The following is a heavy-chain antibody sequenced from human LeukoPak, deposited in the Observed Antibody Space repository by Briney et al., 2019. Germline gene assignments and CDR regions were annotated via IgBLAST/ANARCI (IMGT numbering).Heavy chain of an antibody. D-gene: IGHD3-22*01. CDR1: GFTFSNGW. J-gene: IGHJ4*02. Sequence: GGSLRLSCAVSGFTFSNGWVSWVRQAPGKGLEWVGRIKSKTDGGTTAYAAPVNGRFTISRDDSKNTLYLQMNSLKTEDTAVYYCTTEYYYDSSGLFDYWGQGTLVTVSS. CDR3: TTEYYYDSSGLFDY. CDR2: IKSKTDGGTT. V-gene: IGHV3-15*01.